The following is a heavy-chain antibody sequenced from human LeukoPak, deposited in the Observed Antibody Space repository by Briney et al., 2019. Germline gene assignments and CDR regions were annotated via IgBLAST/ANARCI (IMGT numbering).Heavy chain of an antibody. CDR1: GGTFSSYA. J-gene: IGHJ5*02. CDR3: ARDVGYIAAAGTST. Sequence: SVKVSCKAPGGTFSSYAISWVRQAPGQGLEWMGGIIPIFGTANYAQKFQGRVTITTDESTSTAYMELSSLRSEDTAVYYCARDVGYIAAAGTSTWGQGTLVTVSS. D-gene: IGHD6-13*01. V-gene: IGHV1-69*05. CDR2: IIPIFGTA.